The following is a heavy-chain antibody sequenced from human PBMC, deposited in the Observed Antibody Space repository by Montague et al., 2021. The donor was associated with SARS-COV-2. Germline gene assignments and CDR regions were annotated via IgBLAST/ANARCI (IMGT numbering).Heavy chain of an antibody. J-gene: IGHJ3*02. D-gene: IGHD1-26*01. CDR1: GFTFSSYA. V-gene: IGHV3-30*04. CDR2: ISYDGSNK. CDR3: ASGGIVGDTWDAFDI. Sequence: SLRLSCAASGFTFSSYAMHWVRQAPGKGLEWVAVISYDGSNKYYADSVKGRFTISRDNSKNTLYLQMNSLRAEDTAVYYCASGGIVGDTWDAFDIWGQGTMVTVSS.